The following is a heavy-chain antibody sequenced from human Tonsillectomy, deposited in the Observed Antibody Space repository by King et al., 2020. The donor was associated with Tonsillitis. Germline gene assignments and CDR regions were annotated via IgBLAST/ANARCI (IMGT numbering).Heavy chain of an antibody. Sequence: VQLVESGGGVVQPGRSLRVSCAASGFIFSNYCMHWVRQAPGKGLEWVAVISSDGNKKFYGDSLMGRFTISRDNSENTLYLLMSSLRVEDTAVYYCAKDPAGVTNIVIADHWGQGTLGTVSS. CDR2: ISSDGNKK. D-gene: IGHD1-14*01. CDR1: GFIFSNYC. J-gene: IGHJ4*02. V-gene: IGHV3-30*19. CDR3: AKDPAGVTNIVIADH.